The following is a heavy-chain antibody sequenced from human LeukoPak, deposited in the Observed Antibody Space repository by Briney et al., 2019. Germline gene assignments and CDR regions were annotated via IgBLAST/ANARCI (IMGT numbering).Heavy chain of an antibody. CDR3: ATGEGGRWLQLSPIFDY. D-gene: IGHD5-24*01. V-gene: IGHV1-24*01. CDR1: GYTFTGYY. Sequence: ASVKVSCKASGYTFTGYYMHWVRQAPGKGLEWMGGFDPEDGETIYAQKFQGRVTMTEDTSTDTAYMELSSLRSEDTAVYYCATGEGGRWLQLSPIFDYWGQGTLVTVSS. J-gene: IGHJ4*02. CDR2: FDPEDGET.